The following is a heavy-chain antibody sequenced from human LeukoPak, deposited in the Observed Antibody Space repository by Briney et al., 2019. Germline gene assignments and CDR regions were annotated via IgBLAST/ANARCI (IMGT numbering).Heavy chain of an antibody. CDR1: GFSFSSYG. J-gene: IGHJ4*02. CDR3: ARDRGYSSFDY. D-gene: IGHD4-23*01. CDR2: IKEDGSVI. V-gene: IGHV3-7*01. Sequence: PGGSLRLSCVASGFSFSSYGMHWVRQVPGKGLEWVANIKEDGSVINYVDSVKGRFTISRDNAKNSLFLQMNSLRVEDTAVYYCARDRGYSSFDYWGQGTLVTVSS.